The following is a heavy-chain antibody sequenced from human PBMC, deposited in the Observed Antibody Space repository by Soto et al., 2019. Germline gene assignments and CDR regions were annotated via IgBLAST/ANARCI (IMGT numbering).Heavy chain of an antibody. J-gene: IGHJ5*02. CDR1: GGSFSGYY. Sequence: NPSETLSLTCAVYGGSFSGYYWSWIRQPPGKGLEWIGEINHSGSTNYNPSLKSRVTISVDTSKNQFSLKLSSVTAADTAVYYCARGKGYCSSTSCYTPWFDPWGQGTLVTVSS. CDR2: INHSGST. D-gene: IGHD2-2*02. V-gene: IGHV4-34*01. CDR3: ARGKGYCSSTSCYTPWFDP.